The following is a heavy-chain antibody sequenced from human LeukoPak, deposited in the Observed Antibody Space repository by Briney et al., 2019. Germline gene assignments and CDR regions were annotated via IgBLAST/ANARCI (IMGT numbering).Heavy chain of an antibody. Sequence: KPGGSLRLSCVASGFTFSSSSMNWVRGAPGKGLEWLSSIGSNSRRMTYADSAKGRFTISRDNAKNSLYLQMNSLRAEDTAVYYCARGIVPAAFDIWGQGTMVTVSS. V-gene: IGHV3-21*01. CDR2: IGSNSRRM. D-gene: IGHD2-2*01. CDR3: ARGIVPAAFDI. CDR1: GFTFSSSS. J-gene: IGHJ3*02.